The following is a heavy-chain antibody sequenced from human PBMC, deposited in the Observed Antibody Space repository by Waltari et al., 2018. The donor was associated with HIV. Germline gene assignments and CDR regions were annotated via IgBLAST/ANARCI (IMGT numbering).Heavy chain of an antibody. CDR1: GGSISRGTYF. J-gene: IGHJ6*02. V-gene: IGHV4-30-4*01. D-gene: IGHD3-3*01. Sequence: QVRLPESGPGLVKPSQTLSLTCTVSGGSISRGTYFWSWIRQPPGKGLEWIGYIYHSGDSYYNPSLKSRVTISMDTSKKQFSLRLSSVTAADTAVYYCARGGDFWSGFPVWGQGTTVTISS. CDR3: ARGGDFWSGFPV. CDR2: IYHSGDS.